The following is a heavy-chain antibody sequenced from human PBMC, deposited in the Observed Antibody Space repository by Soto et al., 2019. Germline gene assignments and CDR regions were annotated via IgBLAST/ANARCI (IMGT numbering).Heavy chain of an antibody. CDR2: IIPIFGTA. J-gene: IGHJ6*02. Sequence: QVQLVQSGAEVKKPGSSVKVSCKASGGTFSSYAISWVRQAPGQGLEWMGGIIPIFGTANYAQKFQGRVTITADESTSTAYMELSSLRSEDTAVYYCARWVYCTNGVCTSTVYGMDVWGQGTTVTVSS. D-gene: IGHD2-8*01. CDR3: ARWVYCTNGVCTSTVYGMDV. CDR1: GGTFSSYA. V-gene: IGHV1-69*01.